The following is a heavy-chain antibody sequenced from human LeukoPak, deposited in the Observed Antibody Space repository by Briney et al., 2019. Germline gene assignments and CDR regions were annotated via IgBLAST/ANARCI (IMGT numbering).Heavy chain of an antibody. D-gene: IGHD6-25*01. Sequence: GGSLRLSCAASGISFSTSWMSWVRQAPGKGPEWVAYIKGDGSEISYVDSVKGRFSISRDNAKNSLYLQMNSLRAEDTAVYYCASSLAALIWGQGTLVTVPS. CDR2: IKGDGSEI. CDR3: ASSLAALI. CDR1: GISFSTSW. V-gene: IGHV3-7*02. J-gene: IGHJ4*02.